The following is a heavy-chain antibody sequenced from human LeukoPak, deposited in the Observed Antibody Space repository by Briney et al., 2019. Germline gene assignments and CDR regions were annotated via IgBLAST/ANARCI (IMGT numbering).Heavy chain of an antibody. J-gene: IGHJ6*02. CDR1: GYTFTSYG. V-gene: IGHV1-18*01. D-gene: IGHD6-19*01. Sequence: ASVKVSCTASGYTFTSYGISWVRQAPGQGLEWMGWISAQNGHTNYAQKLQGRVTMTTDTSTTTAYMELRSLRSDDTAVYYCARRSLGDGLWLSFMDVWGQGTTVTVSS. CDR2: ISAQNGHT. CDR3: ARRSLGDGLWLSFMDV.